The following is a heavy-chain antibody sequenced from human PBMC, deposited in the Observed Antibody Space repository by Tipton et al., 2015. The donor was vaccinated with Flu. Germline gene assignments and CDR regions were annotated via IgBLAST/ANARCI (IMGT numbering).Heavy chain of an antibody. CDR2: VYYTGNT. D-gene: IGHD4-23*01. CDR1: GSMSGYY. CDR3: AGLQAHGRNSLDY. Sequence: TLSLTCIVSGSMSGYYWSWVRQPPGKGLEWIAYVYYTGNTNYNPSLKTRVTISIDTSMSQFSLNLSSVTAADTAVYYCAGLQAHGRNSLDYWGQGTLVTVSS. J-gene: IGHJ4*02. V-gene: IGHV4-59*01.